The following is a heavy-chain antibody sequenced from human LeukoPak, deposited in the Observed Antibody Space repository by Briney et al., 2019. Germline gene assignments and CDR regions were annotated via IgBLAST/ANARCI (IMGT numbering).Heavy chain of an antibody. V-gene: IGHV1-69*01. J-gene: IGHJ3*02. CDR1: GGTFSTYA. CDR3: ARDYYYYDSSGWTAFDM. Sequence: GSSVKVSCKASGGTFSTYAISWVRQAPGQGLEWMGGIIPIFGTANYAQKFQGRVTITADESTRSAYMELSSLRSEDTAVYYCARDYYYYDSSGWTAFDMWGQGTTVTVSS. CDR2: IIPIFGTA. D-gene: IGHD3-22*01.